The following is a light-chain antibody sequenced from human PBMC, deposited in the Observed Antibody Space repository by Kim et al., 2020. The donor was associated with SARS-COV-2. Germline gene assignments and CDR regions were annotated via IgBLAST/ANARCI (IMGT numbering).Light chain of an antibody. J-gene: IGLJ1*01. CDR2: EVT. V-gene: IGLV2-23*02. Sequence: QTITISCTGTSSDVGNYNLVSWYQQHPGKAPKVMIYEVTKRPSGVSNRFSGSKSGNTASLTISGLQAEDEADYYCSSYAGSGTFYVFGTGTKVTVL. CDR3: SSYAGSGTFYV. CDR1: SSDVGNYNL.